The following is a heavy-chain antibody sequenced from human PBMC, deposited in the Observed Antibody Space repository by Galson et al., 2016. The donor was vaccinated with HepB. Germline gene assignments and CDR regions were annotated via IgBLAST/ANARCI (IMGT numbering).Heavy chain of an antibody. Sequence: SVKVSCKASGYTFTSHYMQWVRQAPGQGLEWMGILNPNDGSTTFGQKFQGRVTMTRDTSTSTVYMELSSLRSEDTAGYYCARGVAAVNKGDWFDAWGQGTLVTVSS. D-gene: IGHD6-13*01. V-gene: IGHV1-46*01. CDR1: GYTFTSHY. CDR3: ARGVAAVNKGDWFDA. CDR2: LNPNDGST. J-gene: IGHJ5*02.